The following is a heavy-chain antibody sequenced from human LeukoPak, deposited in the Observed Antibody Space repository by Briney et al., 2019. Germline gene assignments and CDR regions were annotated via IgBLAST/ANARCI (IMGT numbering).Heavy chain of an antibody. V-gene: IGHV3-11*06. J-gene: IGHJ5*02. CDR3: ARETRTLGVAATSWFDP. Sequence: PGGSLRLSCAASRFTFSDYYMSWIRQAPGKGLEWVSYISSSSSYTNYADSVKGRFTISRDNAKNSLYLQMNSLRAEDTAVYYCARETRTLGVAATSWFDPWGQGTLVTVSS. CDR1: RFTFSDYY. CDR2: ISSSSSYT. D-gene: IGHD2-15*01.